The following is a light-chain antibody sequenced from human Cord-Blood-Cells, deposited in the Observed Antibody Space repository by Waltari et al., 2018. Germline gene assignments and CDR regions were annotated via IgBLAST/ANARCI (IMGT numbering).Light chain of an antibody. V-gene: IGKV1-39*01. CDR1: QSISSY. CDR3: QQSYSTPLFT. CDR2: ASS. Sequence: DIQMTQSPSSLSASVGDRVTITCRASQSISSYLNWYQQKPVKAPKLLIYASSSFQSGVPSRLSGSGSATDFTLTISSRQPQDFATYYCQQSYSTPLFTFGPGTKVDIK. J-gene: IGKJ3*01.